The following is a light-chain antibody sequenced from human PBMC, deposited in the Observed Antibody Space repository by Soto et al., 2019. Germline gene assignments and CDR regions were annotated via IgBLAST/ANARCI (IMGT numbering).Light chain of an antibody. J-gene: IGKJ1*01. CDR3: QQSHSIPWT. Sequence: DIQMTQSPSSLSASVGDRVTITCRASQSISNFLKWYHQKPGKAPKLLIYAASSLQSGVPSRFRGSGSGTDFTLTISSLQPEDFATYYCQQSHSIPWTFGQGTKVDIK. CDR1: QSISNF. V-gene: IGKV1-39*01. CDR2: AAS.